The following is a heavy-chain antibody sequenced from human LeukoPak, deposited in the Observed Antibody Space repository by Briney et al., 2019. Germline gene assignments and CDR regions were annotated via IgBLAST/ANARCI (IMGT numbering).Heavy chain of an antibody. CDR3: APIPAAPPNFDY. D-gene: IGHD2-2*01. V-gene: IGHV4-34*01. J-gene: IGHJ4*02. Sequence: SETLSLTCAVYGGSFSGYYGSWIRQPPGKGLEWIGEINHSGSTNYNPSLKSRVTISVDTSKNQFSLKLSSVTAADTAVYYCAPIPAAPPNFDYWGQGTLVTVSS. CDR1: GGSFSGYY. CDR2: INHSGST.